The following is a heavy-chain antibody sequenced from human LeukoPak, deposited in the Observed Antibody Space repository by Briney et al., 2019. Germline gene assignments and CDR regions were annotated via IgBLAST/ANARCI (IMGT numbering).Heavy chain of an antibody. J-gene: IGHJ4*02. Sequence: PGGSLRLSCAASGFTFSTYAMNWVRQAPGKGLEWVSVIVGNGGGIHYADSVKGRFTISRDNAKNTLYLQMNSLRAEDTAVYYCAKDRIPDGKYSIDSWGQGTLVTVSS. CDR1: GFTFSTYA. CDR3: AKDRIPDGKYSIDS. D-gene: IGHD5-24*01. V-gene: IGHV3-23*01. CDR2: IVGNGGGI.